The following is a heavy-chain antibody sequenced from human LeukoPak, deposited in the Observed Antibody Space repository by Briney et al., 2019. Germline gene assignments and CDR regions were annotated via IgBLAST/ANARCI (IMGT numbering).Heavy chain of an antibody. J-gene: IGHJ4*02. D-gene: IGHD3-22*01. CDR2: LHYSGST. Sequence: PSETLSLTCSVSGGSVSSSSYYWDWIRQPPGKGLEWIGSLHYSGSTYYNPSLSGRVTISVDTSKNQFSLKLSSVAAADTAVYHCVRHIYDSTGRPSDYWGQGTLVTVSS. CDR3: VRHIYDSTGRPSDY. CDR1: GGSVSSSSYY. V-gene: IGHV4-39*01.